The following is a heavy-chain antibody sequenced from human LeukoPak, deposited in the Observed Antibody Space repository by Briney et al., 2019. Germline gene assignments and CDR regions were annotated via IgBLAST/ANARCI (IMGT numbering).Heavy chain of an antibody. CDR1: GFTFSSYA. V-gene: IGHV3-23*01. CDR2: ISGSGGSA. D-gene: IGHD6-13*01. CDR3: AGGSYSSSWYSGY. J-gene: IGHJ4*02. Sequence: GGSLRLSCAASGFTFSSYAMSWVRQAPGKGLEWVSAISGSGGSAYYADSVKGRFTISRDNSKNTLYLQMNSLRAEDTAVYYCAGGSYSSSWYSGYWGQGTLVTVSS.